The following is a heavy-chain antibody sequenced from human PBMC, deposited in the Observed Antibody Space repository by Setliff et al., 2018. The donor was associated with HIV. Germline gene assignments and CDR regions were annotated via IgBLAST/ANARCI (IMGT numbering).Heavy chain of an antibody. D-gene: IGHD6-19*01. CDR2: IYHSEYT. J-gene: IGHJ5*01. CDR3: ARHWRGSGWSNWFDP. CDR1: GGSISSDNW. V-gene: IGHV4-4*02. Sequence: SETLSLTCAVSGGSISSDNWWTWVRQAPGKGLEWIGEIYHSEYTNYNPSLKIRVAMSVAKPKNQCSVKLSSVTAADTAVYYCARHWRGSGWSNWFDPCGQGTLVTVSS.